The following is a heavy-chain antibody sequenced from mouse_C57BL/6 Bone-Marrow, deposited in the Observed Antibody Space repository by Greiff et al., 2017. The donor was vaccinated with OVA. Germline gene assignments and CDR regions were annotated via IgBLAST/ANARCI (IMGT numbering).Heavy chain of an antibody. Sequence: VQLKESGPELVKPGASVKMSCKASGYTFTDYNMHWVKQSHGKSLEWIGYINPNNGGTSYNQKFKGKATLTVNKSSSTAYMELRSLTSEDSAVYYCGRDYYAMDYWGQGTSVTVSS. CDR2: INPNNGGT. CDR1: GYTFTDYN. J-gene: IGHJ4*01. V-gene: IGHV1-22*01. CDR3: GRDYYAMDY.